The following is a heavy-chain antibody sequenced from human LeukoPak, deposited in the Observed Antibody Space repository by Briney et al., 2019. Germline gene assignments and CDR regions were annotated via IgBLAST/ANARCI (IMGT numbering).Heavy chain of an antibody. CDR1: RLTFTYW. Sequence: GGSLRLSCAASRLTFTYWMSWVRRAPGKGLEWVANIKQDGGEKYYVDSVKGRFTIFRDNAKKSLYLQMNSLRAEDTAVYYCASSFSDDFWSGHFWGQGTLVTVSS. CDR2: IKQDGGEK. CDR3: ASSFSDDFWSGHF. V-gene: IGHV3-7*01. J-gene: IGHJ4*02. D-gene: IGHD3-3*01.